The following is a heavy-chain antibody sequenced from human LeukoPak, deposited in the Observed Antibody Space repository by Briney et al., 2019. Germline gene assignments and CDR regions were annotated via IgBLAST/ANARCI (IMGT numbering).Heavy chain of an antibody. D-gene: IGHD6-19*01. CDR1: GFTFSNSA. Sequence: PGGSLRLSCAASGFTFSNSAMTWIRQLPGKGLEWVSYISSSSTTIHYADSVKGRFTISRDNAKNSVYLQMNSLRAEDTAVYYCARDKSGNSGWYSYFDYWGQGTLVTVSS. CDR3: ARDKSGNSGWYSYFDY. CDR2: ISSSSTTI. V-gene: IGHV3-48*01. J-gene: IGHJ4*02.